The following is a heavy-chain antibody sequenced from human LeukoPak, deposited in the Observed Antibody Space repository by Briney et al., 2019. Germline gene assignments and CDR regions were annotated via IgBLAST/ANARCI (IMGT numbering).Heavy chain of an antibody. CDR1: GGSFSGYY. J-gene: IGHJ4*02. V-gene: IGHV4-34*01. D-gene: IGHD4/OR15-4a*01. CDR3: ARLTGAHLDY. CDR2: INHSGST. Sequence: PSETLSLTCAVYGGSFSGYYWSWIRQPPGKGLEWIGEINHSGSTNYNPSLKSRVTISVDTSKNQFSLKLSSVTAADTAVYYCARLTGAHLDYWGQGTLVTVSS.